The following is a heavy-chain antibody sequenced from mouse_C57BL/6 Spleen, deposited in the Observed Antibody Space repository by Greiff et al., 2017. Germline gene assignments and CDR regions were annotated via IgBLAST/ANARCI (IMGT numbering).Heavy chain of an antibody. V-gene: IGHV1-26*01. CDR3: AREDGYSFDY. D-gene: IGHD2-3*01. J-gene: IGHJ2*01. CDR2: INPDNGGT. CDR1: GYTFTDYY. Sequence: VQLKQSGPELVKPGASVKISCKASGYTFTDYYMNWVKQSHGKRLEWIGEINPDNGGTSYTQKFKGKATVTVDKSSSTADMELRSLTSEDSAVYYCAREDGYSFDYWGQGTPLTVSA.